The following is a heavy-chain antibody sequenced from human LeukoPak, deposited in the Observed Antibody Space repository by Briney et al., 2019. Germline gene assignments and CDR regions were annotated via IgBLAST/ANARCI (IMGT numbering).Heavy chain of an antibody. D-gene: IGHD2-15*01. CDR3: AREEIVVVVADHGMDV. Sequence: ASVKVSCKASGYTFTSYAMHWVRQAPGQRLEWMGWINAGNGNTKYSQKFQGRVTITRDTSASTAYMELSSLRSEDTAVYYCAREEIVVVVADHGMDVWGQGTTVTVSS. J-gene: IGHJ6*02. CDR2: INAGNGNT. CDR1: GYTFTSYA. V-gene: IGHV1-3*01.